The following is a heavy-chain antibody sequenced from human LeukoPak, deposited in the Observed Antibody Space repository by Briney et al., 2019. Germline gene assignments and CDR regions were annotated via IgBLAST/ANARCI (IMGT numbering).Heavy chain of an antibody. CDR3: ARRGGYCSGGSCYRWFDP. CDR2: IYYSGST. Sequence: SETLSLTCTVSGGSVSSGSYYWSWIRQPPGKGLEWIGYIYYSGSTNYNPSLKSRVTISVDTSKNQFSLKLSSVTAADTAVYYCARRGGYCSGGSCYRWFDPWGQGTLVTVSS. J-gene: IGHJ5*02. CDR1: GGSVSSGSYY. V-gene: IGHV4-61*01. D-gene: IGHD2-15*01.